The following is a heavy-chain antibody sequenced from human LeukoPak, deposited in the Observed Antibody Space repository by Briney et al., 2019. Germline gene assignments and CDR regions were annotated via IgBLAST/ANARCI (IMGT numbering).Heavy chain of an antibody. V-gene: IGHV4-34*01. CDR2: INHSGST. CDR1: GGSFSGYY. CDR3: ARDSPFDY. Sequence: SETLSLTCAVYGGSFSGYYWSWIRQPPGKGLEWIGEINHSGSTNYNPSLKSRVTISVDTSKNQFSLKLSSVTAADTAAYYCARDSPFDYWGQGTLVTVSS. J-gene: IGHJ4*02.